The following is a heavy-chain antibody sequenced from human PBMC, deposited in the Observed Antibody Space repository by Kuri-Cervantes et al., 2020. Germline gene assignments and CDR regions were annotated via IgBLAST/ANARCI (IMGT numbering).Heavy chain of an antibody. CDR3: ARDISWFGELLLRSDYHYYYYGMDV. J-gene: IGHJ6*02. Sequence: ASVKVSCKASGYTFTSYGISWVRQAPGQGLEWMGWVSAYNGNTNYAQKLQGRVTMTTDTSTSTAYMELRSLRSDDTAVYYCARDISWFGELLLRSDYHYYYYGMDVWGQGTAVTVSS. CDR1: GYTFTSYG. D-gene: IGHD3-10*01. V-gene: IGHV1-18*01. CDR2: VSAYNGNT.